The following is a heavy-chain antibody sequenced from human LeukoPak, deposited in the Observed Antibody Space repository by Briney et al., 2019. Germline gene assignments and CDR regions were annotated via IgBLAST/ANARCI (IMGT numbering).Heavy chain of an antibody. CDR1: GFTFSSYG. D-gene: IGHD6-19*01. CDR2: ISYDGSNK. J-gene: IGHJ4*02. Sequence: GRSLRLSCAASGFTFSSYGMHWVRQAPGKGLEWVAVISYDGSNKYYADSVKGRFTISRDNSKNTLYLQMNSLRAEDTAVYFCARRSGVAVAGAFDYWGQGTLVTVSS. V-gene: IGHV3-30*03. CDR3: ARRSGVAVAGAFDY.